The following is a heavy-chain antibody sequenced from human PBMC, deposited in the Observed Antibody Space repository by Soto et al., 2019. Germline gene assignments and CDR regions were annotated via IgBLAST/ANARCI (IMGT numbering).Heavy chain of an antibody. V-gene: IGHV1-2*02. D-gene: IGHD1-26*01. CDR3: ARDLAKGGGSAGFDY. J-gene: IGHJ4*02. CDR2: INPKSGGT. CDR1: GYTFTVYY. Sequence: ASVKVPCKASGYTFTVYYMHWVRQAPGQGLEWMGWINPKSGGTMYPQKFQGRATMTWDTSISTAYMALTRLRSDDTAVYYCARDLAKGGGSAGFDYWGQGTLVTVSS.